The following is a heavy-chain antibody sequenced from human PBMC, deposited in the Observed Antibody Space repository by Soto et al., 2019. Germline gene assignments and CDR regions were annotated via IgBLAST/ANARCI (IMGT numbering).Heavy chain of an antibody. J-gene: IGHJ5*02. CDR3: ARGNTYGSGNYAKIDT. CDR2: INPRGGST. CDR1: GYTFSSYY. V-gene: IGHV1-46*01. D-gene: IGHD3-10*01. Sequence: QVQLVQSGSEVMKPGASVRVSCKTSGYTFSSYYLHWVRQAPGQGLEWMGIINPRGGSTSYAQKFQGRVTMTSDTSTRTVYMELSSLRSEDTAVYYCARGNTYGSGNYAKIDTWGQGTLVTVSS.